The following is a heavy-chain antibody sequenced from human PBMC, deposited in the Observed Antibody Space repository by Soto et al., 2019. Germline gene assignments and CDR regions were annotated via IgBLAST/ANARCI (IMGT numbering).Heavy chain of an antibody. CDR3: ARDLWVEPELYYYGMDV. CDR2: IFYSGTT. D-gene: IGHD1-1*01. CDR1: GDSISSADYY. Sequence: SETLSLTCTVAGDSISSADYYWSWIRQTPGKGLEWTGHIFYSGTTYYNPSLKSRLTISVDTSKNHFSLRLTSVTAADTAVYYCARDLWVEPELYYYGMDVWGQGTTVTVSS. J-gene: IGHJ6*02. V-gene: IGHV4-30-4*01.